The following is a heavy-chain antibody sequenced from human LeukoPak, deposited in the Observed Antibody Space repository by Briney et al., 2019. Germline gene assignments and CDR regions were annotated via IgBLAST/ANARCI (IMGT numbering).Heavy chain of an antibody. D-gene: IGHD3-3*01. J-gene: IGHJ6*02. CDR3: ARAAYDFWSGYCCYYGMDV. CDR2: IYYSGST. CDR1: GGSVSSGSYY. Sequence: SETLSLTCTVSGGSVSSGSYYWSWIRQPPGKGLEWIGYIYYSGSTNYNPSLKSRVTISVDTSKNQFSLKLSSVTAADTAVYYCARAAYDFWSGYCCYYGMDVWGQGTTATVSS. V-gene: IGHV4-61*01.